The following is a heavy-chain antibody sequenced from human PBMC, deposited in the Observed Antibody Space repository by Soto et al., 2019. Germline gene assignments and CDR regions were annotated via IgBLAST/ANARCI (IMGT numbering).Heavy chain of an antibody. CDR2: IWYDGSNK. Sequence: GGSLRLSCAASGFTFSSYGMHWVRQAPGKGLEWVAVIWYDGSNKYYADSVKGRFTISRDNSKNTLYLQMNSLRAEDTAVYYCARDRPSITIFGVVILDYMDVWGKGTTVTVSS. D-gene: IGHD3-3*01. CDR3: ARDRPSITIFGVVILDYMDV. J-gene: IGHJ6*03. V-gene: IGHV3-33*01. CDR1: GFTFSSYG.